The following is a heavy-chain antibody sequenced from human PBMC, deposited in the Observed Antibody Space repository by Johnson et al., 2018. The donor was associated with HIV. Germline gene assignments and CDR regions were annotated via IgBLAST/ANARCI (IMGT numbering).Heavy chain of an antibody. CDR3: AKDKAVPGGSQWLALTRDAFDI. D-gene: IGHD6-19*01. J-gene: IGHJ3*02. CDR2: IRYDGSNK. Sequence: QEQLVESGVGVVQPGGSLRLSCAASGFTFSSYGMHWVRQAPGKGLEWVAFIRYDGSNKYYADSVKGRFTISRDNSKNTLYLQMNSLRAEDTAVYYCAKDKAVPGGSQWLALTRDAFDIWGQGTMVTVSS. V-gene: IGHV3-30*02. CDR1: GFTFSSYG.